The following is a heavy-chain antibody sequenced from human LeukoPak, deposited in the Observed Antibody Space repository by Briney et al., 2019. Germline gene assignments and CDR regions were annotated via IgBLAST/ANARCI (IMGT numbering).Heavy chain of an antibody. CDR1: GFTFRSYG. J-gene: IGHJ6*02. D-gene: IGHD5-24*01. V-gene: IGHV3-30*18. CDR2: ISYDGSNK. CDR3: AKEEEMATIHYYYYGMDV. Sequence: GRSLRLSCAASGFTFRSYGMHWVRQAPGKGLEWVAVISYDGSNKYYADSVKGRFTISRDNSKNTLYLQMNSLRAEDTAVYYCAKEEEMATIHYYYYGMDVWGQGTTVTVSS.